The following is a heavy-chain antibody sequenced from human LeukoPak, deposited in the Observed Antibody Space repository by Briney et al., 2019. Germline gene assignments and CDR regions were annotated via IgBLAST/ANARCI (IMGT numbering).Heavy chain of an antibody. CDR2: IKQDGSEK. V-gene: IGHV3-7*05. CDR1: GFTFSSYW. D-gene: IGHD5-24*01. CDR3: ARDKESLDAFDI. J-gene: IGHJ3*02. Sequence: PGGSLRLSCAASGFTFSSYWMSWVRQAPGKGLEWVANIKQDGSEKYSVDSVKGRFTISRDNAKNSLYLEMNSLRAEDTAVYHCARDKESLDAFDIWGQGTVVTVSS.